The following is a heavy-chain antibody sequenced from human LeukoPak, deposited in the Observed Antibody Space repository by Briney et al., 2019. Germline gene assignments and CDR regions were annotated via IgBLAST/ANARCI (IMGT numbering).Heavy chain of an antibody. Sequence: SETLSLTCTVSGGSISSYYWSWIRQPAGKGLEWIGRIYTSGSTNYNPSLKSRVTMSVDTSKNQFSLKLSSVTAADTAVYYCATGRNSVVPAAMPALAGGGILNWGQGTLVTVSS. D-gene: IGHD2-2*01. CDR3: ATGRNSVVPAAMPALAGGGILN. J-gene: IGHJ4*02. CDR1: GGSISSYY. V-gene: IGHV4-4*07. CDR2: IYTSGST.